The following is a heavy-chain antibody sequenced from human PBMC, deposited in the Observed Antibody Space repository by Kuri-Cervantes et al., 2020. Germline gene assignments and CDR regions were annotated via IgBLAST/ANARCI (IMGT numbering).Heavy chain of an antibody. D-gene: IGHD5-12*01. J-gene: IGHJ4*02. CDR3: AKADGGYVNYFDY. CDR1: GFAFSSYW. V-gene: IGHV3-74*03. Sequence: GGSLRLSCAASGFAFSSYWMHWVRQVPGKGLVWVSRIISDGRSATYADSVRGRFTISRDNAKNSLYLQMNSLRAEDTALYYCAKADGGYVNYFDYWGQGTLVTVSS. CDR2: IISDGRSA.